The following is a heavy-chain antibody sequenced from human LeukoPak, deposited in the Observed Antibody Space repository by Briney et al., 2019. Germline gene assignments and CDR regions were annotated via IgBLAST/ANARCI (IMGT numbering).Heavy chain of an antibody. D-gene: IGHD2-2*01. CDR1: GFTFDDYA. V-gene: IGHV3-43D*03. Sequence: GGSLRLSCAASGFTFDDYAMHWVRQAPGKGLEWVSIISWDGGSTYYADSVKGRFTISRDNSKNSLYLQMNSLRAEDTALYHCAKAGGTCSSPSCSSPFDYWGQGTLVTVSS. CDR3: AKAGGTCSSPSCSSPFDY. J-gene: IGHJ4*02. CDR2: ISWDGGST.